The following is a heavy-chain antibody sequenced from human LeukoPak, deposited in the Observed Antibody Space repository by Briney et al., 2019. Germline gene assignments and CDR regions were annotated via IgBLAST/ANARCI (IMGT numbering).Heavy chain of an antibody. Sequence: TSETLSLTCTVSGYSISSGYYWGWIRPPPGKGLEWIGSIYHSGSTYYNPSLKSRVTISVDTPKNHFSLKLRSVTAADTAVYYCARSYYFDYWGQGTLVTVSS. V-gene: IGHV4-38-2*02. CDR1: GYSISSGYY. CDR3: ARSYYFDY. J-gene: IGHJ4*02. CDR2: IYHSGST.